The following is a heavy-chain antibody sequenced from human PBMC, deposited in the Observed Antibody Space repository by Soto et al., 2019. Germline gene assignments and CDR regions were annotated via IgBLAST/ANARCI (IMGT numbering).Heavy chain of an antibody. V-gene: IGHV1-69*01. Sequence: VQLMQSVAEVKKPGSSVKVSCKASGGTFSSHSINWVRQAPGQGLEWMGGIITLFGTSNYAQNFQGRVTITADQSTSTAYMELNSLTFDDTAVYYCAREVGYGAFSAALLDWGQGTLVTVSS. CDR3: AREVGYGAFSAALLD. CDR2: IITLFGTS. J-gene: IGHJ4*02. CDR1: GGTFSSHS. D-gene: IGHD1-26*01.